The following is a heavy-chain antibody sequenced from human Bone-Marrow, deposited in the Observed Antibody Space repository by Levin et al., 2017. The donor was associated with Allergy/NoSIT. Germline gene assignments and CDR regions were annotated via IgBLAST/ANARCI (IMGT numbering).Heavy chain of an antibody. V-gene: IGHV3-7*03. CDR3: ARGGGYDGGNFDL. D-gene: IGHD5-12*01. Sequence: LAGGSLRLSCAASGFTFSRYWMTWVRQAPGKGLEWLASIKQDGSETYYLDSVEGRFTISRDNARNSLSLQMDRLRAEDTALYYCARGGGYDGGNFDLWGQGTLVTVSS. J-gene: IGHJ4*02. CDR2: IKQDGSET. CDR1: GFTFSRYW.